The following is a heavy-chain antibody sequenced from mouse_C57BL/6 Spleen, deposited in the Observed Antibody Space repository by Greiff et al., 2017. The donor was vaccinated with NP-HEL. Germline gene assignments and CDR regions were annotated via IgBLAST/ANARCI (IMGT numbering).Heavy chain of an antibody. D-gene: IGHD1-1*01. Sequence: QVQLQQSGAELVKPGASVKISCKASGYAFSSYWMNWVKQRPGKGLEWIGQIYPGDGDTNYNGKFKGKATLTVDTSSSTAYMQLSSLTSEDSAVYYCARSYYDGSSYNYFDYWGQGTTLTVSS. CDR1: GYAFSSYW. J-gene: IGHJ2*01. CDR2: IYPGDGDT. CDR3: ARSYYDGSSYNYFDY. V-gene: IGHV1-80*01.